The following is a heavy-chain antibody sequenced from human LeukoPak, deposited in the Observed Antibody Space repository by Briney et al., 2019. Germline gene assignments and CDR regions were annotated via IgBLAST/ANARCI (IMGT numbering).Heavy chain of an antibody. CDR1: GFTFSNAW. CDR2: IKSKVEGGTT. V-gene: IGHV3-15*07. CDR3: TTAFFEGNY. J-gene: IGHJ4*02. D-gene: IGHD3-3*01. Sequence: GGSLRLSCEASGFTFSNAWMNWVRQAPGKGLEWVGRIKSKVEGGTTDYAAPVKGRFTISRDDSKNTLYLQMNSLKTEDTAVYYCTTAFFEGNYWGQGTLVTVSS.